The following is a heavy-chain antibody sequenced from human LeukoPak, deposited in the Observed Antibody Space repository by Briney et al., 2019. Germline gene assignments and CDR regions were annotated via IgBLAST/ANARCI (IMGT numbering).Heavy chain of an antibody. D-gene: IGHD4-17*01. V-gene: IGHV3-49*04. CDR1: GFTFGDYA. Sequence: GGSLRLSCTASGFTFGDYAMSWVRQAPGKGLEWVGFIRSKAYGGTTEYAASVKGRFTILRDDSKSIAYLQMNSLKTEDTAVYYCTRDFADYGDYYFDYWGQGTLVTVSS. CDR3: TRDFADYGDYYFDY. CDR2: IRSKAYGGTT. J-gene: IGHJ4*02.